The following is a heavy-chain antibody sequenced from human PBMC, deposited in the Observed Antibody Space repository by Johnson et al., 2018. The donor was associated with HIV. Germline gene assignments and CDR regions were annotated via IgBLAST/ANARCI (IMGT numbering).Heavy chain of an antibody. CDR2: IKQDGSEK. CDR1: GFTFSSYT. J-gene: IGHJ3*02. D-gene: IGHD1-7*01. Sequence: VQLVESGGGVVQPGRSLRLSCVASGFTFSSYTMHWVRQAPGKGLEWVANIKQDGSEKYYADSVKGRFTISRDNSNNTLYLQMNSLRAEDTAVYYCARYEGNYVAFDIWGQGTMVTVSS. CDR3: ARYEGNYVAFDI. V-gene: IGHV3-30*04.